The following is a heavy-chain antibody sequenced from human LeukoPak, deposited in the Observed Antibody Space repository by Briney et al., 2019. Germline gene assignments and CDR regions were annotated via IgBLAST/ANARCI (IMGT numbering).Heavy chain of an antibody. CDR2: IYTSGST. J-gene: IGHJ3*02. D-gene: IGHD2-2*02. CDR3: VRRGGYCSSTSCYMGDAFDI. CDR1: GGSISSGSYY. V-gene: IGHV4-61*02. Sequence: SETLSLTCTVSGGSISSGSYYWSWIRQPAGKGLEWIGRIYTSGSTNYNPSLKSRVTISVDTSKNQFSLKLSSVTAADTAVYYCVRRGGYCSSTSCYMGDAFDIWGQGTMVTVSS.